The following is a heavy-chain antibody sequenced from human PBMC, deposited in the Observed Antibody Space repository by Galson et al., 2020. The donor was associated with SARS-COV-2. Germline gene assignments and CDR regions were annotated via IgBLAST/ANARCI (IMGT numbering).Heavy chain of an antibody. V-gene: IGHV3-66*01. CDR1: RITITNNY. CDR2: IYGTGTT. Sequence: PRGSMRLSSAAPRITITNNYLNWPRQAHGNGLQKVSVIYGTGTTYYADSVQGRFTISRDNSKNMLYLEMNSLRAEDTAVYYCARGGLPNSWGQGTLVTVSS. J-gene: IGHJ4*02. CDR3: ARGGLPNS.